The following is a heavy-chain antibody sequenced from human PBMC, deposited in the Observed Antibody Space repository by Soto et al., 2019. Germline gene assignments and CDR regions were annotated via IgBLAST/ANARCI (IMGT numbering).Heavy chain of an antibody. D-gene: IGHD4-17*01. CDR1: GFTFSSYA. Sequence: QVQLVESGGGVVQPGRSLRLSCAASGFTFSSYAMHWVRQAPGKGLEWVAVITYDGSNKYYADSVTGRVTISRDNSKNTLSLQMTGLSAEATAGYYGASPGDYSLGVGYDYYGRDVWGQGNTVTVSS. CDR3: ASPGDYSLGVGYDYYGRDV. V-gene: IGHV3-30-3*01. CDR2: ITYDGSNK. J-gene: IGHJ6*02.